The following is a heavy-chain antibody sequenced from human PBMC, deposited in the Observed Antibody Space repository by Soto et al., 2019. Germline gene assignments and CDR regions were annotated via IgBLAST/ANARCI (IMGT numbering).Heavy chain of an antibody. CDR2: IVVGSGNT. J-gene: IGHJ6*04. CDR1: GFTFTSSA. D-gene: IGHD3-22*01. V-gene: IGHV1-58*01. CDR3: AASDVVSNYYYYGMDV. Sequence: SVKVSCKASGFTFTSSAVQWVRQARGQRLEWIGWIVVGSGNTNYAQKFQERVTITRDMSTSTAYMELSSLRSEDTAVYYCAASDVVSNYYYYGMDVWGKGTTVTVSS.